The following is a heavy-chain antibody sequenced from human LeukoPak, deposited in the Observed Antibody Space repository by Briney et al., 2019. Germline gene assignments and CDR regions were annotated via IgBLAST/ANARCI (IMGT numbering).Heavy chain of an antibody. V-gene: IGHV4-59*01. Sequence: SETLSLTCTVSGGSISSYYWSWIRQPPGKGLEWIGYIYYSGSTNYNPSLRSRVTISVDTSKNQFSLKLSSVTAADTAVYYCARVGSSSAFDYWGQGTLVTVSS. D-gene: IGHD6-6*01. CDR1: GGSISSYY. J-gene: IGHJ4*02. CDR2: IYYSGST. CDR3: ARVGSSSAFDY.